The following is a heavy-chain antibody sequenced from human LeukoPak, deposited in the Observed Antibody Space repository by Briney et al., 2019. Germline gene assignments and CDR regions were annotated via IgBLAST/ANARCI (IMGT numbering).Heavy chain of an antibody. CDR3: ARHRRQLAPGYFDL. V-gene: IGHV4-39*01. Sequence: SETLSLTCTVSGGSISSSSYYWGWIRQPPGKGLEWIGSIYYSGSTYYNPSLKSRVTISVDTSKNQFSLKLSSVTAADTAVYYCARHRRQLAPGYFDLWGRGTLVTVSS. J-gene: IGHJ2*01. CDR2: IYYSGST. CDR1: GGSISSSSYY. D-gene: IGHD6-6*01.